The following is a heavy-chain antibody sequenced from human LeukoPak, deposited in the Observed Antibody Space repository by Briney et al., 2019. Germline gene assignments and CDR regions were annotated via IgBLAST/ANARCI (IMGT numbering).Heavy chain of an antibody. D-gene: IGHD3-22*01. CDR2: IFPGDSDT. J-gene: IGHJ4*02. CDR3: ARHVGYDSSGYYDY. CDR1: GYRFTSFW. Sequence: GESLKISCKGSGYRFTSFWIGWVRQMPGKGLEWMGIIFPGDSDTRYSPSFQGQVTIPADKSISTAYLQWSSLKASDTAMYYCARHVGYDSSGYYDYWGQGTLVTVPS. V-gene: IGHV5-51*01.